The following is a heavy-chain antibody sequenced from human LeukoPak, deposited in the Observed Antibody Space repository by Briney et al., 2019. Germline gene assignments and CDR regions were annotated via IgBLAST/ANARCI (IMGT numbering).Heavy chain of an antibody. CDR2: VTPIFGTA. J-gene: IGHJ4*02. V-gene: IGHV1-69*01. CDR1: GGTFSSYA. D-gene: IGHD6-13*01. CDR3: ATGPGYSSSPILDY. Sequence: GSSVKVSCKASGGTFSSYAVSWVRQAPGQGPEWMGGVTPIFGTANYAQKFQGRVTITADESTNTAYMELNSLRSEDTAVYYCATGPGYSSSPILDYWGQGTLVTVSS.